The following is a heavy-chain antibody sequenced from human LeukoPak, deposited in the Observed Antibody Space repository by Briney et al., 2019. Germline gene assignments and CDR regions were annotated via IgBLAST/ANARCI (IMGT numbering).Heavy chain of an antibody. Sequence: GGSLRLSCAASGFTFSSYEMNWVRQAPGKGLEWVSYIGSSGSTIYYADSVKGRFTISRDNAKNSLYLQMNSLRAEDTAVYYCARDHYGSGSYPPRYGMDVWGQGTTVTVSS. V-gene: IGHV3-48*03. CDR1: GFTFSSYE. CDR3: ARDHYGSGSYPPRYGMDV. CDR2: IGSSGSTI. J-gene: IGHJ6*02. D-gene: IGHD3-10*01.